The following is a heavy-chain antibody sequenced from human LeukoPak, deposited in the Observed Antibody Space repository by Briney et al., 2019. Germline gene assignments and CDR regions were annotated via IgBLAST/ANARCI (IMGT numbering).Heavy chain of an antibody. CDR1: GFTFSDQY. D-gene: IGHD3-16*01. V-gene: IGHV3-11*01. CDR3: ARDPGGYYFDY. CDR2: ISGSGGTI. J-gene: IGHJ4*02. Sequence: PGGSLRLSCAASGFTFSDQYMDWVRQAPGKGLEWVSYISGSGGTIYYADSVKGRFTISRDNAKNSLYLQMNSLRAEDTAVYYCARDPGGYYFDYWGQGTLVTVSS.